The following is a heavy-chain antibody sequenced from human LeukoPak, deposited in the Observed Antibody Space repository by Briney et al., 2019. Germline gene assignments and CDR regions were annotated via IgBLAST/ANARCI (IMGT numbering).Heavy chain of an antibody. V-gene: IGHV4-34*01. J-gene: IGHJ6*03. D-gene: IGHD2-2*01. CDR2: INHSGST. CDR3: ARAVVVPAATYYYYYTDV. CDR1: GGSFSGYY. Sequence: PSETLSLTCAVYGGSFSGYYWSWIRQPPGKGLEWIGEINHSGSTNYNPSLKSRVTISVDTSKNQFSLKLSSVTAADTAVYYCARAVVVPAATYYYYYTDVWGKGTTVTVSS.